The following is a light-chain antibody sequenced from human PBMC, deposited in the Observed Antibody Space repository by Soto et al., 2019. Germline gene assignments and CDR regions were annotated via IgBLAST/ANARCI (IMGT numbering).Light chain of an antibody. CDR1: QSVSNY. CDR3: QQYHKWPPIT. Sequence: EGVLTQSPATLSLSPGERATLSCRTSQSVSNYLAWYQQKPGQAPRLLIYDASNRATGIPARFSGSGSGTDFTLTISSLEPEDSAVYYCQQYHKWPPITFGQGTRLEI. J-gene: IGKJ5*01. V-gene: IGKV3-11*01. CDR2: DAS.